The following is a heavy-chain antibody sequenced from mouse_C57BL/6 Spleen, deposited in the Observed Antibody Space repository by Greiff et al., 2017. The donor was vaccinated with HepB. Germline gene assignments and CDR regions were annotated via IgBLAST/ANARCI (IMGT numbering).Heavy chain of an antibody. D-gene: IGHD1-1*01. V-gene: IGHV1-80*01. J-gene: IGHJ1*03. CDR2: IYPGDGDT. Sequence: VQLVESGAELVKPGASVKISCKASGYAFSSYWMNWVKQRPGKGLEWIGQIYPGDGDTNYNGKFKGKATLTADKSSSTAYMQLSSLTSEDSAVYFCARGGITTVVATDFDVWGTGTTVTVSS. CDR1: GYAFSSYW. CDR3: ARGGITTVVATDFDV.